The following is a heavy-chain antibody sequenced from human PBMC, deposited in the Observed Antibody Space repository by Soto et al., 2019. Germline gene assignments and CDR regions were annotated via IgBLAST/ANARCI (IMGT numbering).Heavy chain of an antibody. CDR2: MNPNSGNT. CDR1: GYTFTSYD. CDR3: ATGISHRKTLGVVVAIFGLRYYYYYMDV. V-gene: IGHV1-8*01. D-gene: IGHD2-15*01. J-gene: IGHJ6*03. Sequence: AAVKVSCKASGYTFTSYDIHWVRQATGQGLEWMGWMNPNSGNTGYAQKFQGRVTMTRNTSISTAYMELSSLRSEDTAVYYCATGISHRKTLGVVVAIFGLRYYYYYMDVSGKEITVNVS.